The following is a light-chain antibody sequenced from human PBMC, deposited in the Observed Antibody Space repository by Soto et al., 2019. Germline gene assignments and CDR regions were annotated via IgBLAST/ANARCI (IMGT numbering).Light chain of an antibody. CDR1: SGDVDYTY. V-gene: IGLV2-14*01. CDR3: NPCTDTTRLI. CDR2: EDS. Sequence: QSALTQPASVSGSPGQSITISCTGTSGDVDYTYVSWYQQHPGKAPKPIIYEDSNRPSGISNRFSGSKSGNTAFLTISGLQAEDEADYYCNPCTDTTRLIFGGGTKLTVL. J-gene: IGLJ2*01.